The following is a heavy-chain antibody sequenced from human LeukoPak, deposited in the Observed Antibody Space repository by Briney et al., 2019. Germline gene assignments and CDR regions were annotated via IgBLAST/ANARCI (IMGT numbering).Heavy chain of an antibody. CDR3: ARFYGGNSGMLPRATFDI. Sequence: ASVKVSCKASGYTFTGYYMHWVRQAPGQGLEWMGWINPNSGGTNYAQKFQGRVTMTRDTSISTAYMELSRLRSDDTAVYYCARFYGGNSGMLPRATFDIWGQGTMVTVSS. V-gene: IGHV1-2*02. CDR2: INPNSGGT. D-gene: IGHD4-23*01. CDR1: GYTFTGYY. J-gene: IGHJ3*02.